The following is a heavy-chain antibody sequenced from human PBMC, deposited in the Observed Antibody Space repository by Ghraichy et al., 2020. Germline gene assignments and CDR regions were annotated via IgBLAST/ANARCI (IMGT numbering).Heavy chain of an antibody. D-gene: IGHD3-3*01. Sequence: GGSLRLSCAASGFTFSSYSMNWVRQAPGKGLEWVSSISSSSSYIYYADSVKGRFTLSRDNAKNSLYLQMSSLRAEDTAVYYCARDPNRFVYFHYWGHGTLVTVSS. J-gene: IGHJ4*01. CDR3: ARDPNRFVYFHY. V-gene: IGHV3-21*01. CDR1: GFTFSSYS. CDR2: ISSSSSYI.